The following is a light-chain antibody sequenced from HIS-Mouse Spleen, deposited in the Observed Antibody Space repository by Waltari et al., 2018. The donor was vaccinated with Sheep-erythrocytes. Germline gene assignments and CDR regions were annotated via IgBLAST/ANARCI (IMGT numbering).Light chain of an antibody. CDR2: DAS. V-gene: IGKV3-11*01. Sequence: EIVLTQSPATLSLSPGERPTLACRASQSVSSYLAWYQQNPGQAPRLLIYDASNRATGIPARFSGSGSGTDFTLTISSLEPEDFAVYYCQQRSNWPLTFGGGTKVEIK. CDR1: QSVSSY. J-gene: IGKJ4*01. CDR3: QQRSNWPLT.